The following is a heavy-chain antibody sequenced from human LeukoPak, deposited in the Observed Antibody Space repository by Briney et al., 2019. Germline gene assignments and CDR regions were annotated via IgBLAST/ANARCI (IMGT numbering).Heavy chain of an antibody. D-gene: IGHD3-22*01. V-gene: IGHV3-11*03. CDR3: ARLTYDSSGYFDY. J-gene: IGHJ4*02. CDR1: GFTVSSNY. CDR2: ISSSRTYT. Sequence: GRSLRLSCAASGFTVSSNYMSWIRQAPGKGLEWVSYISSSRTYTNYADSVKGRFTISRDNAKNSLYLQMKSLRAEDTAVYYCARLTYDSSGYFDYWGQGTLVTVSS.